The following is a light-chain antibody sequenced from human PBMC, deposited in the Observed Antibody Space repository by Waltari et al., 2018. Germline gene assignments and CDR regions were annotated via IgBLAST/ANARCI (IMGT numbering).Light chain of an antibody. CDR3: NSRDSSGNHLV. Sequence: SSELTQDPAVSVSLGPTVRITCQGDSLSSYYAIWYQQKPGQAPVLVIYGKNNRPSGIPDRFSGSSSGNTASLTITGAQAEDEADYYCNSRDSSGNHLVFGGGTKLTVL. CDR1: SLSSYY. J-gene: IGLJ2*01. V-gene: IGLV3-19*01. CDR2: GKN.